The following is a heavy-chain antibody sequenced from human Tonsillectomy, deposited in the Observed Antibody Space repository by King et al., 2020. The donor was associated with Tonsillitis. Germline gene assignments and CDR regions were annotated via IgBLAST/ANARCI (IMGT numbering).Heavy chain of an antibody. V-gene: IGHV3-30*18. CDR2: ISYDGSNK. Sequence: VQLVESGGGVVQPGRSLRLSCAASGFTFSSYGMHWVRQAPGKGLEWVAVISYDGSNKYYADSVKGRFTISRDNSKNTLYLQVNSLRAEDTAVYFCAKEGEVGPAAIWGYYYYYMDVWGKGTTVTVSS. CDR3: AKEGEVGPAAIWGYYYYYMDV. J-gene: IGHJ6*03. D-gene: IGHD2-2*02. CDR1: GFTFSSYG.